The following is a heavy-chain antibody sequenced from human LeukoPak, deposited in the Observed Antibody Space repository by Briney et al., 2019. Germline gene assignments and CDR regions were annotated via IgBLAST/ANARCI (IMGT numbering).Heavy chain of an antibody. J-gene: IGHJ3*02. V-gene: IGHV3-48*02. CDR2: ISSSSSTK. D-gene: IGHD1-26*01. CDR1: GFTFITYT. CDR3: ARMRGPTTGALDI. Sequence: GGSLRLSCAASGFTFITYTMVWVRQAPGKGLEWVSSISSSSSTKYYADSVKGRFTISRDNANNSLYLQVASLRDEDTAIYYCARMRGPTTGALDIWGPGTMVAVSS.